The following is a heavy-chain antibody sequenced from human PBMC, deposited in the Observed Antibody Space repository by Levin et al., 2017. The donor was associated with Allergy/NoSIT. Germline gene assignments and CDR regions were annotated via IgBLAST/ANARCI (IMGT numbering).Heavy chain of an antibody. Sequence: GESLKISCKASGYTFKNYGISSVRQAPGQGLEWMGWISTHNGNTNYAQSFQGRVTMTTDTSTSTADMELRSLISDDTAVYYCARFVVTPVSYFYMDVWGKGTTVTVSS. CDR1: GYTFKNYG. CDR2: ISTHNGNT. J-gene: IGHJ6*03. D-gene: IGHD2-2*01. CDR3: ARFVVTPVSYFYMDV. V-gene: IGHV1-18*01.